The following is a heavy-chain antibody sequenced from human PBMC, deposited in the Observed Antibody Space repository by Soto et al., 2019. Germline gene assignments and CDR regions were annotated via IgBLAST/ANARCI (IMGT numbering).Heavy chain of an antibody. CDR1: GFTFNKAW. CDR2: IKSRSQGATS. V-gene: IGHV3-15*07. CDR3: IPDPDDANFDS. Sequence: EVQLVESGGCLVKPGGSLRLSCAASGFTFNKAWMSWVRQAPGKGLEWVGRIKSRSQGATSDYAASVKGRFTISRDDSENTLYLQMNSLKTEDTAVYYCIPDPDDANFDSWGQGTLVTVSS. J-gene: IGHJ4*02. D-gene: IGHD3-16*01.